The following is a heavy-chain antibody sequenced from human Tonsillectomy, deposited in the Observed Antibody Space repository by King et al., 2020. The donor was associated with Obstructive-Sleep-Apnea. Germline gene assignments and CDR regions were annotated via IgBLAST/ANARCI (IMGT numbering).Heavy chain of an antibody. CDR3: AKETYYYGSGSYYTFDY. V-gene: IGHV3-9*01. CDR1: GFTFDDYA. J-gene: IGHJ4*02. CDR2: ISWNSGSI. Sequence: EVQLVESGGGLVHPGRSLRLSCAPSGFTFDDYAMHWVRQAPGKGLEWVSGISWNSGSIGYADSVKGRFTISRDNAKNSLYLQMNSLRAEDTALYYCAKETYYYGSGSYYTFDYWGQGTLVTVSS. D-gene: IGHD3-10*01.